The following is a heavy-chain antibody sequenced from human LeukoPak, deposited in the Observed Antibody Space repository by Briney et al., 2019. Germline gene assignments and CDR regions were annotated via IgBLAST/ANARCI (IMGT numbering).Heavy chain of an antibody. J-gene: IGHJ4*02. CDR2: INKDGSST. CDR1: GXTFSTYW. V-gene: IGHV3-74*01. Sequence: GGSLRLSCAASGXTFSTYWVHWVRQAPGKGLVWVSRINKDGSSTSYAESVQGRFTFSRDNAKNTLYLQMNSLRAEDTAVYYCVRDVWGDRDSYFDYWGQGTLVTVSS. D-gene: IGHD2-21*01. CDR3: VRDVWGDRDSYFDY.